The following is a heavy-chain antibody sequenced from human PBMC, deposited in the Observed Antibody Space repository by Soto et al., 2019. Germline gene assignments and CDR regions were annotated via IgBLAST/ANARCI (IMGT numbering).Heavy chain of an antibody. CDR3: ARDVMYYDFWSGYSYSPLDAFDI. V-gene: IGHV3-48*01. J-gene: IGHJ3*02. CDR2: ISSSSSTI. D-gene: IGHD3-3*01. CDR1: GFTFSSYS. Sequence: GGSLRLSCAASGFTFSSYSMNWVRQAPGKGLEWVSYISSSSSTIYYADSVKGRFTISRDNAKNSLYLQMNSLRAEDTAVYYCARDVMYYDFWSGYSYSPLDAFDIWGQGTMVPVSS.